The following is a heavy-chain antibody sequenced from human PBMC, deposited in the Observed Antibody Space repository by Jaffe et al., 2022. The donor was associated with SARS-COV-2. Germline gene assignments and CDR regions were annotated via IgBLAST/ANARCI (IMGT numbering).Heavy chain of an antibody. J-gene: IGHJ5*02. Sequence: QLQLQESGPGLVKPSETLSLTCTVSGGSISSSSYYWGWVRQPPGKGLEWIGTIYYSGSTYYNPSLKSRVTISIDTSKNQFSLKLSSVTAADTAVYYCARQAHIAAGENTGWFDPWGQGTLVTVSS. V-gene: IGHV4-39*01. CDR2: IYYSGST. CDR1: GGSISSSSYY. CDR3: ARQAHIAAGENTGWFDP. D-gene: IGHD2-21*01.